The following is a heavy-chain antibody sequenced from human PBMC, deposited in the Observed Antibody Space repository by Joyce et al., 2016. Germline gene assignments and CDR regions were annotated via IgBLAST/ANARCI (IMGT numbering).Heavy chain of an antibody. D-gene: IGHD4-23*01. V-gene: IGHV3-74*03. Sequence: EVQLVESGGGLVQPGGSLRLSCAASGFTFSSYWMYWVRKAPGKGLVWVSRINRDGSSTTYAYSVKGRFTISRDNAKNTLYLQMNSLRAEDTAVYYCARLRRWSGPSDCWGQGTLVTVSS. CDR3: ARLRRWSGPSDC. CDR2: INRDGSST. CDR1: GFTFSSYW. J-gene: IGHJ4*02.